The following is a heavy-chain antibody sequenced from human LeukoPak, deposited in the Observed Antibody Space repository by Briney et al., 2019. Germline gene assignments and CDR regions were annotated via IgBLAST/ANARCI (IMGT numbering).Heavy chain of an antibody. CDR1: GGSISSSSYY. Sequence: SETLSLTCTVSGGSISSSSYYWGWIRQPPGKGLEWIGSIYYSGSTYYNPSLKSRVTISVDTSKNQFSLKLSSVTAADTAVYYCAREGLQVGASNFGYWGQGTLVTVSS. CDR3: AREGLQVGASNFGY. V-gene: IGHV4-39*07. CDR2: IYYSGST. J-gene: IGHJ4*02. D-gene: IGHD1-26*01.